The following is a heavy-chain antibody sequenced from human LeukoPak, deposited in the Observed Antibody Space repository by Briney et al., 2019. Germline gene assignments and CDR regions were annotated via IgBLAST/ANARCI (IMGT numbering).Heavy chain of an antibody. Sequence: VASVKVSCKASGGTFSSYAISWVRQAPGQGLEWMGGIIPIFGTANYAQKFQGRVTITTDESTSTAYMELSSLRSEDTAVYYRARCGSYQGEYYFDYWGQGTLVTVSS. D-gene: IGHD1-26*01. CDR2: IIPIFGTA. J-gene: IGHJ4*02. V-gene: IGHV1-69*05. CDR3: ARCGSYQGEYYFDY. CDR1: GGTFSSYA.